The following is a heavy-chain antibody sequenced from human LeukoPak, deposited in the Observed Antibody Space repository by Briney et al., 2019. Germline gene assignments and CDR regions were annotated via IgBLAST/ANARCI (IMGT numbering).Heavy chain of an antibody. CDR2: INWNGGST. D-gene: IGHD3-22*01. V-gene: IGHV3-20*04. CDR3: ARRERYYYDSSGSADAFDI. CDR1: GFTFDDYG. J-gene: IGHJ3*02. Sequence: GSPRLSCAASGFTFDDYGMSWVRQAPGKGLEWVSGINWNGGSTGYADSVKGRFTISRDNAKNYLYLQMNSLRAEDTALYYCARRERYYYDSSGSADAFDIWGQGTMVTVSS.